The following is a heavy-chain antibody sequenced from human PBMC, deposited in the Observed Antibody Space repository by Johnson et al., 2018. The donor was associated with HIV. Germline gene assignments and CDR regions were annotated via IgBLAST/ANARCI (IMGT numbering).Heavy chain of an antibody. CDR2: ISSSGTTI. J-gene: IGHJ3*01. CDR1: GFGFSTYY. Sequence: QVQLVESGGGLVKPGGSLRLSCVTSGFGFSTYYMSWIRQAPGKGLECLSYISSSGTTIYYADSVKGRLTISRDNAKNSLYLQMNSLRGEDTAAYYCARGAYCGGDCYSGLGALDVWGQGTMVTVSP. CDR3: ARGAYCGGDCYSGLGALDV. V-gene: IGHV3-11*04. D-gene: IGHD2-21*02.